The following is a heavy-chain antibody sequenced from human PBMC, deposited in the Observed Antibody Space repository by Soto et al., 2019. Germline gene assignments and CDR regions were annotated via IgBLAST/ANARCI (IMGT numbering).Heavy chain of an antibody. V-gene: IGHV1-18*01. CDR3: AREEDSSSRFYFDY. CDR1: GYTFTSYG. CDR2: ISAYNGNT. Sequence: WASVKVSCKASGYTFTSYGISWVRQAPGQGLEWMGWISAYNGNTNYAQKLQGRVTMTTDTSTSTAYMELRSLRSDDTAVYYCAREEDSSSRFYFDYWGQGTLVTVSS. J-gene: IGHJ4*02. D-gene: IGHD6-6*01.